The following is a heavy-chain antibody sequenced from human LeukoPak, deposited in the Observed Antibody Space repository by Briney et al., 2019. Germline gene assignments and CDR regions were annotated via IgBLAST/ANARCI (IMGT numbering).Heavy chain of an antibody. CDR3: ARTIYYYGLGSPRAFDI. J-gene: IGHJ3*02. Sequence: SETLSLTCTVSTDSITSAYSWGWIRQPPGKGLECIGNIHHSGNTYYNPSLKSRVTMSIDTSKYQFSLKLSSVTAADTAMYYCARTIYYYGLGSPRAFDIWGQGTMVTVSS. CDR2: IHHSGNT. CDR1: TDSITSAYS. D-gene: IGHD3-10*01. V-gene: IGHV4-38-2*02.